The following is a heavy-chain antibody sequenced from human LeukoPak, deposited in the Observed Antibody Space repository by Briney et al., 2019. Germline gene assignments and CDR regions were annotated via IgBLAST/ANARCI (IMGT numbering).Heavy chain of an antibody. CDR1: GGTFSSYA. CDR3: ARDLVTIFGVVEPFDY. D-gene: IGHD3-3*01. V-gene: IGHV1-69*04. J-gene: IGHJ4*02. CDR2: IITILGIA. Sequence: SVKVSCKASGGTFSSYAISWVRQAPGQGLEWMGRIITILGIANYAQKFQGRVTITADKSTSTAYMELISLRSEDTAVYHCARDLVTIFGVVEPFDYWGEGTLVTVS.